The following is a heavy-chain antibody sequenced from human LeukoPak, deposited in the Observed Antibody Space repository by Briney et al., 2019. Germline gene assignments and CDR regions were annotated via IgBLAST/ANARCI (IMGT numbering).Heavy chain of an antibody. CDR2: IYYSGST. D-gene: IGHD5-18*01. CDR1: GGSISSGGYY. V-gene: IGHV4-31*03. J-gene: IGHJ4*02. Sequence: PSETLSLTCTVSGGSISSGGYYWSWIRQHPGKGPEWIGYIYYSGSTYYNPSLKSRVTISVDTSKNQFSLKLSSVTAADTAVYYCARGWIQLWFFDYWGQGTLVTVSS. CDR3: ARGWIQLWFFDY.